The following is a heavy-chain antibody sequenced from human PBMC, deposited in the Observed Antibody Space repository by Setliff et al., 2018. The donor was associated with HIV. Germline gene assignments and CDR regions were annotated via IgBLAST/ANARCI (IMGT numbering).Heavy chain of an antibody. CDR2: TRDKTYSYTT. CDR3: ARETALSIAVASKGYYYYGMDV. D-gene: IGHD6-19*01. Sequence: TGGSLRLSCAASGFTFSDHYIDWVRQAPGKGLEWVGRTRDKTYSYTTEYAASVKGRFTISRDDSKNSLFLQMNSLKTEDTAVYYCARETALSIAVASKGYYYYGMDVWGQGTTVTVSS. J-gene: IGHJ6*02. CDR1: GFTFSDHY. V-gene: IGHV3-72*01.